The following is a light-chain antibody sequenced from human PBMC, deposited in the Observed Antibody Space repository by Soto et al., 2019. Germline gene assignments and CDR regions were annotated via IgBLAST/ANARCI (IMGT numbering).Light chain of an antibody. CDR2: EVS. Sequence: QSALTQPASVSGSPGQSITISCTGSSADIGSHDYVSWYQQHPGKVPKLIIYEVSKRPSGASDRFSGSKSGNAAYLSISGLQPEDEADYYCNSYTTTSDLVFGNGTKVTVL. CDR1: SADIGSHDY. V-gene: IGLV2-14*01. CDR3: NSYTTTSDLV. J-gene: IGLJ1*01.